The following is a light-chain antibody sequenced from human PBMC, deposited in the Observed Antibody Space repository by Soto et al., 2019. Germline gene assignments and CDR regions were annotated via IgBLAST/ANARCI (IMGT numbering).Light chain of an antibody. CDR2: QVN. CDR3: SSFAGSNSPYV. V-gene: IGLV2-8*01. J-gene: IGLJ1*01. Sequence: QSVLTQPPSASGSPGQSVTISCTGTSSDIGVFDFVSWYQQHPGKAPKVIIYQVNKRPSGVPDRFSGSKSGNTASLTVSGLRPEDEDDYFCSSFAGSNSPYVFGTGTKVTVL. CDR1: SSDIGVFDF.